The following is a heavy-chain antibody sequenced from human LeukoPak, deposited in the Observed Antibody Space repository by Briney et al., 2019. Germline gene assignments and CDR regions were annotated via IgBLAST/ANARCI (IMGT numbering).Heavy chain of an antibody. J-gene: IGHJ3*01. CDR1: GDIFTGYY. D-gene: IGHD3-3*01. Sequence: GASVKVSCKASGDIFTGYYMHWVRQAPGQGLEWMGWINPNSGGSDYTQKFQGRVTMTCDTSISTGYMELSRLRSDDTAVYYCALEPIALSIWGQGTMVTVSS. CDR2: INPNSGGS. CDR3: ALEPIALSI. V-gene: IGHV1-2*02.